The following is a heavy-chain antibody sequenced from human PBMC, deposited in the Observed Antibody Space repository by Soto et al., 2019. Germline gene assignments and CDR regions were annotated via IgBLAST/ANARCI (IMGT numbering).Heavy chain of an antibody. CDR1: GYTFTSYG. Sequence: QVQLVQSGAEVKKPGASVKVSCKASGYTFTSYGISWVRQAPGQGLEWMGWISAYNGNTNYAQKLQGRVTMTTDTSTSKAYMELRSLRSDDTAVYYCARPYDILTGSHYGMDVWGQGTTVTVSS. CDR2: ISAYNGNT. D-gene: IGHD3-9*01. CDR3: ARPYDILTGSHYGMDV. V-gene: IGHV1-18*01. J-gene: IGHJ6*02.